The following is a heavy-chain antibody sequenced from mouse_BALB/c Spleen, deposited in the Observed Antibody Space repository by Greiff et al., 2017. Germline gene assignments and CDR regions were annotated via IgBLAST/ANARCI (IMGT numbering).Heavy chain of an antibody. V-gene: IGHV1-69*02. CDR3: TRGGWFGYYAMDY. D-gene: IGHD2-2*01. CDR1: GYTFTSYW. CDR2: IYPSDSYT. Sequence: QVQLQQPGAELVRPGASVKLSCKASGYTFTSYWINWVKQRPGQGLEWIGNIYPSDSYTNYNQKFKDKATLTVDKSSSTAYMQLSSPTSEDSAVYYCTRGGWFGYYAMDYWGQGTSVTVSS. J-gene: IGHJ4*01.